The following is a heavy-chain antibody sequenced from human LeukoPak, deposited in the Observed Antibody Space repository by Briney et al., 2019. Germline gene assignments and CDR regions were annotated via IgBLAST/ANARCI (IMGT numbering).Heavy chain of an antibody. CDR3: ATGGPGYCSSTSCYTLGLYYYYYMDV. D-gene: IGHD2-2*02. CDR2: INPNSGGT. Sequence: GASVKVSCKASGYTFTGYYMHWVRQAPGQGLEWMGWINPNSGGTNYAQKFQGRVTMTRDTSISTAYMELSRLRSDDTAVYYCATGGPGYCSSTSCYTLGLYYYYYMDVWGKGTTVTVSS. J-gene: IGHJ6*03. CDR1: GYTFTGYY. V-gene: IGHV1-2*02.